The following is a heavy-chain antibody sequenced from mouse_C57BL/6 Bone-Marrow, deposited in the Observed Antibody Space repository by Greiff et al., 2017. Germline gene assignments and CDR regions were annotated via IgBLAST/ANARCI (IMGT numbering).Heavy chain of an antibody. V-gene: IGHV1-5*01. J-gene: IGHJ1*03. CDR1: GYTFTSSW. Sequence: EVQLQQSGTVLARPGASVKMSCKTSGYTFTSSWMHWVKQRPGPGLEWIGAIYPGNSDTSYNQKFKGKAKLTAVTAASTAYMELSSLTTEDSAVYYCTNYYGSSYWYFDVWGTGTTVTVSS. D-gene: IGHD1-1*01. CDR2: IYPGNSDT. CDR3: TNYYGSSYWYFDV.